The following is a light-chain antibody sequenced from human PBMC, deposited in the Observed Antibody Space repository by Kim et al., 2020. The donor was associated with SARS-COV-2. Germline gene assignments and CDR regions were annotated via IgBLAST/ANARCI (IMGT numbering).Light chain of an antibody. Sequence: SYELTQPPSLSVAPGQTARVTCGGDTIGSKSVHWYQQPPGQAPVLVIYSDGARPSGIPERFSGSNSGNTTTLTISRVEAGDEADYYCQVWDSGSDHVIFGGGTQLTVL. CDR2: SDG. CDR3: QVWDSGSDHVI. CDR1: TIGSKS. V-gene: IGLV3-21*04. J-gene: IGLJ2*01.